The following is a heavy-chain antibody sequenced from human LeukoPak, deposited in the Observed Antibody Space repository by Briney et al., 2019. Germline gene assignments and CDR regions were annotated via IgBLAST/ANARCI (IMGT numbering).Heavy chain of an antibody. CDR2: IRYDGSNK. Sequence: PGGSLRLSCAASGFTFSSYGTHWVRQAPGKGLEWVAFIRYDGSNKYYADSVKGRFTISRDNSKNTLYLQMNSLRAEDTAVYYCAKDDRIQTRRYSYNYWGQGTLVTVSS. J-gene: IGHJ4*02. D-gene: IGHD5-18*01. V-gene: IGHV3-30*02. CDR3: AKDDRIQTRRYSYNY. CDR1: GFTFSSYG.